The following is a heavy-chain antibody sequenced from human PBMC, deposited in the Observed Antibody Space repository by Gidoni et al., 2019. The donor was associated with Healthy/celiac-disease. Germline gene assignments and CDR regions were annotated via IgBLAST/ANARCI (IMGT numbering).Heavy chain of an antibody. D-gene: IGHD6-13*01. CDR3: ARGQAAAGIPFDY. CDR2: INHSGST. CDR1: GGSFSGYY. V-gene: IGHV4-34*01. Sequence: QVQLQQWGAGLLKPSETLSLTCAVYGGSFSGYYWSWIRQPPGKGLEWIGEINHSGSTNYNPSRKSRGTISVDTSKNQFSLKLSSVTAADTAVYYCARGQAAAGIPFDYWGQGTLVTVSS. J-gene: IGHJ4*02.